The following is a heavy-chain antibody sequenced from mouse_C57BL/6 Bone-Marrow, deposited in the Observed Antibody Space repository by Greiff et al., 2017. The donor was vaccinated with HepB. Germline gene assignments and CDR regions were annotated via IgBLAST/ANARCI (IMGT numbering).Heavy chain of an antibody. V-gene: IGHV1-50*01. CDR3: ASRQLRLPYYFDY. CDR2: FDPSDSYT. CDR1: GYTFTSYW. D-gene: IGHD3-2*02. J-gene: IGHJ2*01. Sequence: QVQLQQPGAELVKPGASVKLSCKASGYTFTSYWMQWVKQRPGQGLEWIGEFDPSDSYTNYNQKFKGKATLTVDTSSSTAYMQLSSLTSEDSAVYYCASRQLRLPYYFDYWGQGTTLTVSS.